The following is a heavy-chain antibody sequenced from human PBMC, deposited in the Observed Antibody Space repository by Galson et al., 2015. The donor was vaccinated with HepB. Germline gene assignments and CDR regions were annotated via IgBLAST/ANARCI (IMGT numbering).Heavy chain of an antibody. V-gene: IGHV5-51*03. CDR1: GYSFTSYW. J-gene: IGHJ5*02. CDR2: IYPGDSDT. D-gene: IGHD5-12*01. CDR3: ARLQRYSGYDWRRFDP. Sequence: SGAEVKKPGESLKISCKGSGYSFTSYWIGWVRQMPGKGLEWMGIIYPGDSDTRYSPSFQGQVTISADKSISTAYLQWSSLRASDTAMYYCARLQRYSGYDWRRFDPWGQGTLVTVSS.